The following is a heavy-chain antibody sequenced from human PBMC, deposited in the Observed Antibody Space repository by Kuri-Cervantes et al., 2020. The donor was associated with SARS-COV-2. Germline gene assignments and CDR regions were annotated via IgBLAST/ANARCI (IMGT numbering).Heavy chain of an antibody. V-gene: IGHV4-34*01. CDR3: ARPGGFLDV. Sequence: ESLKISCAVYGGSFSGYYWSWIRQPPGKGLEWIGEINHSGSTNYNPSLKSRVTIPVDTSKNQFSLKLSSVTAADTAVYYCARPGGFLDVWGKGTAVTVSS. D-gene: IGHD4-23*01. J-gene: IGHJ6*04. CDR2: INHSGST. CDR1: GGSFSGYY.